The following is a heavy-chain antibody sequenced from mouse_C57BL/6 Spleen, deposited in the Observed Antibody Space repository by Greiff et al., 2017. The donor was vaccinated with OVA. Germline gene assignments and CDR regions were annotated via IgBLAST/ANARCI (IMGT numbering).Heavy chain of an antibody. D-gene: IGHD2-4*01. CDR3: ARAPYDYDHWYFDV. Sequence: EVHLVESGGGLVKPGGSLKLSCAASGFTFSSYAMSWVRQTPEKRLEWVATISDGGSYTYYPDNVKGRFTISRDNAKNNLYLQMSHLKSEDTAMYYCARAPYDYDHWYFDVWGTGTTVTVSS. V-gene: IGHV5-4*01. CDR2: ISDGGSYT. CDR1: GFTFSSYA. J-gene: IGHJ1*03.